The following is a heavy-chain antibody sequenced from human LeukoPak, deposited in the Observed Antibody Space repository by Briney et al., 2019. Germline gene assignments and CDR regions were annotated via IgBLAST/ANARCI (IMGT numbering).Heavy chain of an antibody. V-gene: IGHV5-51*01. Sequence: GESLKFSCRASGYIFTSYWLGWVRQTPDKGLEWVGIIHPGDSDPRYSPSFQGQVTISADKSISSAYLQWSSLKASDTAMYYCVRSPACSSGTCYPNWFDPWGQGTLVTVSS. J-gene: IGHJ5*02. CDR3: VRSPACSSGTCYPNWFDP. CDR1: GYIFTSYW. D-gene: IGHD2-15*01. CDR2: IHPGDSDP.